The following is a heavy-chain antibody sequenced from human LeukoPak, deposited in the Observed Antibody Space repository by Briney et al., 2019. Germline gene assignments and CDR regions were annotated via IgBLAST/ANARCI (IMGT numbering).Heavy chain of an antibody. V-gene: IGHV4-39*01. Sequence: SETPSLTCTVSGGSITSSAYYWGWVRQPPGKGLEWIGNIYYSGSAYYNPSLKSRVTISVDTSKNQFSLKVTSVTAADAGVYYCARHGGSPDWFDPWGQGTLVTVSS. CDR3: ARHGGSPDWFDP. J-gene: IGHJ5*02. CDR2: IYYSGSA. D-gene: IGHD6-19*01. CDR1: GGSITSSAYY.